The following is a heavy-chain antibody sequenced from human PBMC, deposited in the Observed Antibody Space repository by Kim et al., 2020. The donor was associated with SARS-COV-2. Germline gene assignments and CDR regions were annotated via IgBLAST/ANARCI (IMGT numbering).Heavy chain of an antibody. D-gene: IGHD3-10*01. J-gene: IGHJ4*02. CDR2: ISESGDKT. CDR3: AKKGYYYGSGSWIFDY. CDR1: GFSFNTHA. Sequence: GGSLRLSCATSGFSFNTHAMAWVRQAPGKGLEWVSSISESGDKTYYRDSVKGRFIISRDNSKNTVYLQMNSLRAEDTALYYCAKKGYYYGSGSWIFDYWGQGTLVTVSS. V-gene: IGHV3-23*01.